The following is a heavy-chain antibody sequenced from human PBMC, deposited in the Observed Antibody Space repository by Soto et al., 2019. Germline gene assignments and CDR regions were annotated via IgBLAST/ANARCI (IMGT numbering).Heavy chain of an antibody. D-gene: IGHD6-13*01. CDR3: ARDRLVLDYYYGMDV. CDR2: TYYRSKWYN. CDR1: GGSVSRNSAA. Sequence: SPTLPLTCAICGGSVSRNSAAWNWIRQSPSRGLEWLGRTYYRSKWYNDYAVSVKSRITINPDTSKNQFSLQLNSVTPEDTAVYYCARDRLVLDYYYGMDVWGQGTTVTVSS. V-gene: IGHV6-1*01. J-gene: IGHJ6*02.